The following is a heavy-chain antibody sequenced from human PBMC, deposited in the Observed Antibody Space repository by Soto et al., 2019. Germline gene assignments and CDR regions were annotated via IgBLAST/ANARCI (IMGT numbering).Heavy chain of an antibody. CDR2: INPHTGGT. J-gene: IGHJ4*02. CDR1: GYSFIGYY. D-gene: IGHD2-8*01. CDR3: AKAAEMVDLDY. V-gene: IGHV1-2*04. Sequence: XSVKVSCPAAGYSFIGYYIHWVRQAPGQGLEWVGWINPHTGGTSYAQKFQGWVTMTRDTSTKTAYMELSKLTSDDTAVYYCAKAAEMVDLDYWGQGTVVTVSS.